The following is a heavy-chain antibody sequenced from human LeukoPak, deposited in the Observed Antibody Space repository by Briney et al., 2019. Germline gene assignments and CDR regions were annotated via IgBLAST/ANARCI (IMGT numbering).Heavy chain of an antibody. D-gene: IGHD2-2*01. Sequence: GGSLRLSCAASGFTFDDYAMHWVRQAPGKGLEWVSGISWNSGSIGYADSVKGRFTISRDNAKNSLYLQMNSLRAEDTALYYCAKGSCSSTSCPNDYWGQGTLVTVSS. CDR2: ISWNSGSI. J-gene: IGHJ4*02. V-gene: IGHV3-9*01. CDR1: GFTFDDYA. CDR3: AKGSCSSTSCPNDY.